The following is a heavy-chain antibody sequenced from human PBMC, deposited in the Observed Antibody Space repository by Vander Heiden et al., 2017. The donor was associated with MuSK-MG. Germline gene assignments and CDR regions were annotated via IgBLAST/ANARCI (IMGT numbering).Heavy chain of an antibody. CDR1: GGSISTYY. CDR2: IYYTGNT. D-gene: IGHD6-19*01. J-gene: IGHJ3*02. Sequence: QVQLQESGPGLVKPSETLSLTCTVSGGSISTYYWSWIRQPPGKGLEWIGYIYYTGNTKYNPSLSSRVSTSLDTSKNQFSLKLTSVTAADTAVYYCARRIAVAPVYAFDIWGQGTMVTVSS. CDR3: ARRIAVAPVYAFDI. V-gene: IGHV4-59*08.